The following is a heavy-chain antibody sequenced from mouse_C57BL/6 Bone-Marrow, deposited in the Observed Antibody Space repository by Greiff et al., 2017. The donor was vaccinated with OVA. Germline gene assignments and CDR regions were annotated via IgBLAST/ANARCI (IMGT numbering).Heavy chain of an antibody. V-gene: IGHV1-85*01. D-gene: IGHD2-3*01. CDR1: GYTFTSYD. CDR3: ARDGYYWYFDV. Sequence: VQLQQSGPELVKPGASVKLSCKASGYTFTSYDINWVKQRPGQGLEWIGWIYPRDGSTKYNEKFKGKATLTVDTSSIPLYMELHGLTSDDSAIYFCARDGYYWYFDVWGTGTTVTVSS. J-gene: IGHJ1*03. CDR2: IYPRDGST.